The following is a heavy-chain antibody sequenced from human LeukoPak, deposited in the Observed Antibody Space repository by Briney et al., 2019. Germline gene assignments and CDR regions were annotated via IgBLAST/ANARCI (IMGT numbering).Heavy chain of an antibody. Sequence: GGSLRLSCAASGFTFSDYYMSWVRQAPGKGLEWVSGISGSGGSTYYADSVKGRFTIFRDNSKNTLYLQMNSLRAEDTAVYHCANGWSPDYWGRGTLVTVSS. D-gene: IGHD2-15*01. CDR2: ISGSGGST. CDR3: ANGWSPDY. V-gene: IGHV3-23*01. CDR1: GFTFSDYY. J-gene: IGHJ4*02.